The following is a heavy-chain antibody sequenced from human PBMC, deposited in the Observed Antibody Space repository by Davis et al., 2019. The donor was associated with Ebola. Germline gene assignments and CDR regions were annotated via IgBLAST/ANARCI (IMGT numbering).Heavy chain of an antibody. V-gene: IGHV4-59*08. CDR3: ARQGWSGYSLRHWLDP. CDR2: MHYSGSG. J-gene: IGHJ5*02. CDR1: GGSVGSDY. D-gene: IGHD3-3*01. Sequence: MPSETLSLTCSVSGGSVGSDYWSWIRQSPGKGLEWIGYMHYSGSGDYSPPLKSRVTISVDTSKDQFSMKLTSVTAADTAVYYCARQGWSGYSLRHWLDPWGRGTLVTVSS.